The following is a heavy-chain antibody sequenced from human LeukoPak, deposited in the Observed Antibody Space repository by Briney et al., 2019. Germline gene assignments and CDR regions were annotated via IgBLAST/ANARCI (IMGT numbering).Heavy chain of an antibody. CDR2: IKSKTDDGTT. CDR1: GFTFSNAW. Sequence: GGSLRLSCAASGFTFSNAWMTWVRQAPGKGLEWVGRIKSKTDDGTTDYAAHVKGRFTISRDDSKDTLYLQMNSLRTEDTAVYYCTTVRIAWGQGTLVTVSS. CDR3: TTVRIA. J-gene: IGHJ5*02. D-gene: IGHD2-21*01. V-gene: IGHV3-15*01.